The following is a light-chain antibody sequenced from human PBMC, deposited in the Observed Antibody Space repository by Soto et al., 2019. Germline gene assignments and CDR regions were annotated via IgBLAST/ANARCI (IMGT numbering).Light chain of an antibody. Sequence: EIVLTQSPGTLSLSPGERATLSCRASQSVGSSFFAWYQQRPGQSPRLLIYDTSTRAPRISARFSGSGSGTEFTLTISTRQSEDFAVYYCQEYRQWPPGMFGQGTTVDMK. CDR3: QEYRQWPPGM. V-gene: IGKV3-15*01. CDR1: QSVGSS. CDR2: DTS. J-gene: IGKJ1*01.